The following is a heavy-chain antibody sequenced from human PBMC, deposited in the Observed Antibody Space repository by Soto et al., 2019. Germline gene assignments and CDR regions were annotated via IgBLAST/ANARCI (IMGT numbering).Heavy chain of an antibody. V-gene: IGHV4-31*03. CDR1: VGSISSGDNY. D-gene: IGHD3-22*01. Sequence: QVQLQESGPGLVKPSKTLSLTCTVLVGSISSGDNYGSWIRQPPGKGLEWIGYIYYSGSTYSNPSLRRRVTISVDTSKNQFSLKLSSVTAADSAVYYCARVRAGAPYYYDSTGFDHWGQGSLVTVSS. J-gene: IGHJ4*02. CDR2: IYYSGST. CDR3: ARVRAGAPYYYDSTGFDH.